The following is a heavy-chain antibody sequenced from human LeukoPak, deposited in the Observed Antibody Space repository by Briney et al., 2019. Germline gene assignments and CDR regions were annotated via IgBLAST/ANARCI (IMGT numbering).Heavy chain of an antibody. J-gene: IGHJ3*02. Sequence: SETLSLTCTVSGGSISGGSYYWSWIRQPAGKGLEWIGRIHTSGSTNYSPSLKTRVTISIDTFKNQFSLKLSSVTAAETAVYYCARDFTYDYDTSGNDAFDIWGQGTMVTVSS. CDR2: IHTSGST. CDR3: ARDFTYDYDTSGNDAFDI. V-gene: IGHV4-61*02. CDR1: GGSISGGSYY. D-gene: IGHD3-22*01.